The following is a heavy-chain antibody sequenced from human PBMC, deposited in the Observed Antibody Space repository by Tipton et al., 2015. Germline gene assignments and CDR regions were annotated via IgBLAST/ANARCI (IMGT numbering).Heavy chain of an antibody. V-gene: IGHV5-51*01. CDR2: IYPGDSHT. J-gene: IGHJ4*02. Sequence: VQLVQSGGEVEKPGESLKISCKVSGYTFSNHWIGWVRQMPGKGLEWMGIIYPGDSHTRYNPSFQGQVTISADKSTSTAYLQWSSLKASDTAVYYCARRLPYFEWSKVYYFDYWGQGSPVTVSP. D-gene: IGHD3-9*01. CDR1: GYTFSNHW. CDR3: ARRLPYFEWSKVYYFDY.